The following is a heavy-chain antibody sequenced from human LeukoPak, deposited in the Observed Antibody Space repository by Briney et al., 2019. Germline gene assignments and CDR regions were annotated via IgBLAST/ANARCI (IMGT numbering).Heavy chain of an antibody. V-gene: IGHV4-39*02. D-gene: IGHD3-22*01. J-gene: IGHJ4*02. CDR3: AKDRDDTMIVVVITAEFDY. Sequence: SETLSLTCTVSSGSISGSSYFWGWIRQPPGKGLEWIGSIYYSGSTYYNPSLKSRVTISVDTSKNQFSLKLSSVTAADTAVYYCAKDRDDTMIVVVITAEFDYWGQGTLVTVSS. CDR2: IYYSGST. CDR1: SGSISGSSYF.